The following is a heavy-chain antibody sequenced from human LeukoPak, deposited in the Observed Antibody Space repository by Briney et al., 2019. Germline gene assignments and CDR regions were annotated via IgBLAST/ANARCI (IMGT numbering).Heavy chain of an antibody. V-gene: IGHV3-48*03. D-gene: IGHD5-18*01. J-gene: IGHJ4*02. Sequence: PGGSLRLSCAASGFTFSSYEMNWVRQAPGKGLEWVSYISSGGNTIYYADSVKGRFTISRDNAKNSLYLQMNSLRAEDTAVYYCAREGTAMVSFDHWGQGTLVTVSS. CDR1: GFTFSSYE. CDR2: ISSGGNTI. CDR3: AREGTAMVSFDH.